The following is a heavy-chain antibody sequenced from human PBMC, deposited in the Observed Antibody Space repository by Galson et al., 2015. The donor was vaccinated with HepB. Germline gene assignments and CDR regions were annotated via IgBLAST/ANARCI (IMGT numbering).Heavy chain of an antibody. CDR1: GDSVSSNSAA. J-gene: IGHJ4*02. Sequence: CAISGDSVSSNSAAWNWIRQSPSRGLEWLGRTYYRSKWYNDYAVSVKSRITINPDTSKNQFSLQLNSVTSEDTAVYYCARGASGCYPRSFFDYWGQGTLVTVSS. D-gene: IGHD6-19*01. CDR2: TYYRSKWYN. CDR3: ARGASGCYPRSFFDY. V-gene: IGHV6-1*01.